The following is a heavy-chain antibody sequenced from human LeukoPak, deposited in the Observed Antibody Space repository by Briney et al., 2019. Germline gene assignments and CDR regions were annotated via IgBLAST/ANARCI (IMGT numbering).Heavy chain of an antibody. D-gene: IGHD5/OR15-5a*01. CDR2: ISGSGGST. CDR3: AKEDHYLRPRGGVDY. J-gene: IGHJ4*02. CDR1: GFTFSSYA. V-gene: IGHV3-23*01. Sequence: GGSLRLSCAASGFTFSSYAMSWVDQAPGKWLEWVSAISGSGGSTYYADSVKGRFTISRDNSKNTLYLQMNSLRAEDTAVYYCAKEDHYLRPRGGVDYWGQGTLVTVSS.